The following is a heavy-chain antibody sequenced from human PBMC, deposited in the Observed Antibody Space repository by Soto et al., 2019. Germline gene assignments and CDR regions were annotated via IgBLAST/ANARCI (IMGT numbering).Heavy chain of an antibody. CDR2: INPDRGDT. CDR3: VPRLPLDV. V-gene: IGHV1-2*02. Sequence: QVQLVQSGAEVKKPGASVKVSCKASGYTFTGFHMFWVRQASGQGFEWIGWINPDRGDTKYAQRFQGRVTMTRDASISTAYMELNRLRSDDTAVYFCVPRLPLDVWGQGTTVTVSS. D-gene: IGHD2-15*01. J-gene: IGHJ6*02. CDR1: GYTFTGFH.